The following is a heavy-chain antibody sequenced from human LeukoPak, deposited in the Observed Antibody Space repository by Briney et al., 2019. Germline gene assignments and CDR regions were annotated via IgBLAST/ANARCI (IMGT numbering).Heavy chain of an antibody. CDR2: IYTSGST. J-gene: IGHJ6*03. Sequence: SETLSLTCTVSGGSISSSSYYWSWIRQPAGQGLEWIGRIYTSGSTNYNPSLKSRVTISVDTSKNQFSLKLSSVTAADTAVYYCARVSITYYYYYMDVWGKGTTVTISS. V-gene: IGHV4-61*02. D-gene: IGHD1-14*01. CDR1: GGSISSSSYY. CDR3: ARVSITYYYYYMDV.